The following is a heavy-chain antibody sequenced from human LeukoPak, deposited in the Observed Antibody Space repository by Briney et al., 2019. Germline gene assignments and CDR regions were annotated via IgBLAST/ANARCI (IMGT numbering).Heavy chain of an antibody. Sequence: SETLSLTCAVYGGSFSGYYWSWIRQPPGKGLEWIGEINHSGSTNYNPSLKSRVTISVDTSKNQFSLKMRSVSAADTAVYYCARAWGTVAIDYWGQGTRVTVSS. CDR3: ARAWGTVAIDY. J-gene: IGHJ4*02. V-gene: IGHV4-34*01. CDR2: INHSGST. CDR1: GGSFSGYY. D-gene: IGHD5-12*01.